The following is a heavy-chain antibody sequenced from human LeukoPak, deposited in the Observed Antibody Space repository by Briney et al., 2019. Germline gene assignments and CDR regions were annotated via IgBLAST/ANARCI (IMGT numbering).Heavy chain of an antibody. Sequence: ASVKVSCKASGYIFNTYGISWVRQAPGQGLEWMGWISAYNGNTNYAQNLQGRVTMTTDTSTSTVYMELRSLRSDDTAVYYCARVFGSGNPPWYYFYYMDVWGKGTTVTVSS. V-gene: IGHV1-18*01. CDR1: GYIFNTYG. D-gene: IGHD3-10*01. CDR3: ARVFGSGNPPWYYFYYMDV. CDR2: ISAYNGNT. J-gene: IGHJ6*03.